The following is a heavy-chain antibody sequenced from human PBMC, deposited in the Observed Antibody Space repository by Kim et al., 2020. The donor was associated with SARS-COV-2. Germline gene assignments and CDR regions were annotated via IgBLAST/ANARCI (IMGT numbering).Heavy chain of an antibody. CDR3: AREYCGGINCYSFDY. CDR2: ISSSGNTI. J-gene: IGHJ4*02. CDR1: GFTFSSYE. V-gene: IGHV3-48*03. D-gene: IGHD2-15*01. Sequence: GGSLRLSCAASGFTFSSYEMNWVRQAPGKGLEWVSYISSSGNTIYYADSVKGRFTISRDNAKYSLYLQMNSLRAEDTAVYYCAREYCGGINCYSFDYWGQGTLVTGSS.